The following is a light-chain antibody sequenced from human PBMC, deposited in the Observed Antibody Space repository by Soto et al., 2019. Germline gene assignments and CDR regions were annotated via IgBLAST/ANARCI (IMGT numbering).Light chain of an antibody. CDR2: EVS. CDR1: SDDITDVGGYNY. J-gene: IGLJ2*01. CDR3: SSYTSSSTLV. Sequence: QSALTQPASASGSPGQSITISCTGTSDDITDVGGYNYVSWYQQHPGKAPKLMIYEVSNRPSGVSNRFSGSKSGNTASLTISGLQAEDEADYYCSSYTSSSTLVFGGGTKLTVL. V-gene: IGLV2-14*01.